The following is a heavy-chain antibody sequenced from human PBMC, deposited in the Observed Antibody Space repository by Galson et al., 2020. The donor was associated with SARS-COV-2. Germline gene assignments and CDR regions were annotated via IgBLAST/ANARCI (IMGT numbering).Heavy chain of an antibody. CDR1: GLTLSRYD. V-gene: IGHV3-13*01. J-gene: IGHJ6*02. CDR2: IGTATHT. D-gene: IGHD1-26*01. CDR3: ARAGEGGSYYYYCGMDF. Sequence: GGSLRLSCAASGLTLSRYDLPWVRQAPGKGLEWVSAIGTATHTYYPGSATGRITISRENAKTSLYLQMNSLSAGDTAVYYCARAGEGGSYYYYCGMDFWGQGTTVTVAS.